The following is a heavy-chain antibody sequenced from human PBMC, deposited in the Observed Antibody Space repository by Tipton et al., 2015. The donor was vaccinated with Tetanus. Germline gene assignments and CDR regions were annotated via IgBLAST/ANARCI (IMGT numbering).Heavy chain of an antibody. J-gene: IGHJ4*02. V-gene: IGHV3-11*04. CDR2: ISGTTRTI. CDR1: GFSFSDFY. Sequence: QLVQSGGGLVKTGGSLRLSCAASGFSFSDFYMSWIRHTPGKGLEWIAYISGTTRTIYYGDSVKGRFTVSRDNSKKSLYLQMNSLRVEDTALYYCASGSSLDYWGQGTQVTVSS. D-gene: IGHD3-10*01. CDR3: ASGSSLDY.